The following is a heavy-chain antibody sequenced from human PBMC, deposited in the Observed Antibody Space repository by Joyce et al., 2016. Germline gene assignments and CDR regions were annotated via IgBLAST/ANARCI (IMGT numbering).Heavy chain of an antibody. CDR3: ARDKVDSIMALDY. CDR1: GFTVRSYW. J-gene: IGHJ4*02. Sequence: EGQLVESGGGLVQPGGSLRLSCAGSGFTVRSYWMTWVRQAPGKGREGVANINQDGSEKYYVDSVKGRFTISRDNSKNSLYLQVNSLRDEDTAVYYCARDKVDSIMALDYWGQGTLVTVSS. CDR2: INQDGSEK. V-gene: IGHV3-7*01. D-gene: IGHD3-16*01.